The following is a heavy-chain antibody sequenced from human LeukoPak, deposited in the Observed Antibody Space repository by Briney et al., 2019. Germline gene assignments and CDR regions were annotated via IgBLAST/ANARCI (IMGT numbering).Heavy chain of an antibody. CDR3: ARQGSGYYYVDY. J-gene: IGHJ4*02. V-gene: IGHV4-34*01. D-gene: IGHD3-22*01. CDR1: GGSFSGYY. CDR2: INHSGSI. Sequence: PSETLSLTCAVYGGSFSGYYWSWIRQPPGKGLEWIGEINHSGSINYNPSLKSRVTISVDTSKNQFSLKLSSVTAADTAVYYCARQGSGYYYVDYWGQGTLVTVSS.